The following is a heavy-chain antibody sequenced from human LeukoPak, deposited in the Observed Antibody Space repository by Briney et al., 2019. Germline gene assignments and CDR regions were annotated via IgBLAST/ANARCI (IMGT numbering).Heavy chain of an antibody. CDR2: VDHTGST. Sequence: PSETLSLTCSVSDDSITMYYWTWIRQPPGKGLEWIGYVDHTGSTNFNPSLNGRVSISRDTTNNLFSLRLRSVTAADTAVYFCARGRVSSSTWYSTYYYYFYMDVWGKGTMVTVSS. CDR1: DDSITMYY. V-gene: IGHV4-59*01. J-gene: IGHJ6*03. CDR3: ARGRVSSSTWYSTYYYYFYMDV. D-gene: IGHD1-1*01.